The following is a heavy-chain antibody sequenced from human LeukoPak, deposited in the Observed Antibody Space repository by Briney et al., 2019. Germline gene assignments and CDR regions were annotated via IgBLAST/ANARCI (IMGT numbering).Heavy chain of an antibody. V-gene: IGHV3-30*02. J-gene: IGHJ4*02. CDR1: GFTFSSYG. D-gene: IGHD6-19*01. CDR2: IRYDGSNK. Sequence: GGSLRLSCAASGFTFSSYGMHWVRQAPGKGLEWVAFIRYDGSNKYYADSVKGRFTISRDNSKNTLYLQMYSLRAEDTAVYYCAKRGSGWYYFDYWGQGTLVTVSS. CDR3: AKRGSGWYYFDY.